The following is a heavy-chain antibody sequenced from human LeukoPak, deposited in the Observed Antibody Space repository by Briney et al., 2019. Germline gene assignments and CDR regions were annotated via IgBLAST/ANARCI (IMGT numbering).Heavy chain of an antibody. CDR2: IRYDGSNK. Sequence: PGGSLGLSCAASGFTFSSYGMHWVRQAPGKVLEWVAFIRYDGSNKYYADSVKGRFTISRDNSKNTLYLQMNSLRAEDTAVYYCAKLSRLAAPHWGQGTLVTVSS. CDR3: AKLSRLAAPH. CDR1: GFTFSSYG. V-gene: IGHV3-30*02. D-gene: IGHD6-13*01. J-gene: IGHJ4*02.